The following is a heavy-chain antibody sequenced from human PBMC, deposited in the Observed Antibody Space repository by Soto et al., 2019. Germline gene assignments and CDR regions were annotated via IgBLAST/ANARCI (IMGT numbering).Heavy chain of an antibody. D-gene: IGHD2-15*01. CDR2: IIPIFGTA. J-gene: IGHJ4*02. Sequence: SVKVSCKASGGTFSSYAISWVRQAPGRGLEWMGGIIPIFGTANYAQKFQGRVTITADESTSTAYMELSSLRSEDTAVYYCARDTCSGGSCYGYYFDYWGQGTLVTVSS. CDR1: GGTFSSYA. CDR3: ARDTCSGGSCYGYYFDY. V-gene: IGHV1-69*13.